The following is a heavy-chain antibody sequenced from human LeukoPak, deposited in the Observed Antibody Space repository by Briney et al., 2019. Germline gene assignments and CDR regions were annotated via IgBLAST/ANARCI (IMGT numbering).Heavy chain of an antibody. D-gene: IGHD6-13*01. J-gene: IGHJ4*02. CDR1: GYTFTSYY. V-gene: IGHV1-46*01. CDR3: ARVEIATDPYYFDY. Sequence: ASVKVSCKASGYTFTSYYMHWVRQAPGQGLEWMGIINPSVGSTSYAQKFQGRVTMTSDMSTSTVYMELSSLRSEDTAVYYCARVEIATDPYYFDYWGQGTLVTVSS. CDR2: INPSVGST.